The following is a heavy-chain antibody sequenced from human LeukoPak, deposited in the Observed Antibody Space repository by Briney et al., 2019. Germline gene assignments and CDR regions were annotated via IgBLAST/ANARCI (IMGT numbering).Heavy chain of an antibody. CDR3: ARDETRRFDY. CDR1: GFRFSNYW. V-gene: IGHV3-7*01. J-gene: IGHJ4*02. CDR2: IKEDGSEK. Sequence: GGSLRLSCAASGFRFSNYWMTCVRQAPGKGLEWVANIKEDGSEKYYVDSVKGRFTISKDNAQNSLYLQMNSLRVEDTAVYYCARDETRRFDYWGQGTLVTVSS.